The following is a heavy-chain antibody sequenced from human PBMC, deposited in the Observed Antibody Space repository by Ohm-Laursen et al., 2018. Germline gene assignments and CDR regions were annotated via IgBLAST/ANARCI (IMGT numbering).Heavy chain of an antibody. V-gene: IGHV3-23*01. Sequence: SLRLSCAASGFTFSSDTMSWVRQAPGKGLEWVSSISNNGAGTYYADSVKGRFTISRDSSKNTLFLQMNSLRAEDTAVYYCASLYSSSSLGSWGQGTLVTVSS. CDR3: ASLYSSSSLGS. CDR2: ISNNGAGT. D-gene: IGHD6-6*01. J-gene: IGHJ5*02. CDR1: GFTFSSDT.